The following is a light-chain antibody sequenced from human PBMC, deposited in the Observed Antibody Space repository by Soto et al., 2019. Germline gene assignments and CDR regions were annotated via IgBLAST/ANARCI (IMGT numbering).Light chain of an antibody. V-gene: IGKV2-28*01. Sequence: DLVMTQSPLSLPVTPGEPASISCRSSQSLLHSNGYNYLDWYLQKPGQSPQLLIYLGSNRASGVPDRFSGSGSGKDFTLKISRVEAEDVGVYYCMQALQTPRTFGPGTKVDIK. CDR2: LGS. J-gene: IGKJ3*01. CDR1: QSLLHSNGYNY. CDR3: MQALQTPRT.